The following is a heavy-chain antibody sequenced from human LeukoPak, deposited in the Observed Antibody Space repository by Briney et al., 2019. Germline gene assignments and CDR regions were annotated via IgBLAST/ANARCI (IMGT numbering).Heavy chain of an antibody. CDR2: IKQDGSEK. V-gene: IGHV3-7*01. CDR1: GFTFSSYW. D-gene: IGHD3-3*01. J-gene: IGHJ4*02. Sequence: PGGSMRLSCAASGFTFSSYWMSWVRQAPGKGLEWVANIKQDGSEKYYVDSVKGRFTISRDNAKNSLYLQMNSLRAEDTAVYYCARLSALGYDFWSGYHGYYFDYWGQGTLVTVYS. CDR3: ARLSALGYDFWSGYHGYYFDY.